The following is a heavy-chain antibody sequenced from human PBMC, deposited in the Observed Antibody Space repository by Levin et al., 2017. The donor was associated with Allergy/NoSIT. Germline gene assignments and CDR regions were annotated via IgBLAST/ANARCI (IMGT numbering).Heavy chain of an antibody. V-gene: IGHV3-11*01. D-gene: IGHD3-3*01. Sequence: GESLKISCAASGFTFSDYYMSWIRQAPGKGLEWVSYISSSGSTIYYADSVKGRFTISRDNAKNSLYLQMNSLRAEDTAVYYCARHARNVLRFLEWLGDEQNWFDPWGQGTLVTVSS. CDR3: ARHARNVLRFLEWLGDEQNWFDP. CDR2: ISSSGSTI. J-gene: IGHJ5*02. CDR1: GFTFSDYY.